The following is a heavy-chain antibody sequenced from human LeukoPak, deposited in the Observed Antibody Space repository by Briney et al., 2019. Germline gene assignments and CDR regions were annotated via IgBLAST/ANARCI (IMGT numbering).Heavy chain of an antibody. V-gene: IGHV3-48*04. J-gene: IGHJ4*02. CDR1: GFSFSTYS. CDR2: IVGSSSTI. Sequence: GGSLRLSCAASGFSFSTYSMNWVRQAPGKGLEWVSYIVGSSSTIYYADSVKGRFTISRDNAKNSLYLQVNSLRAEDTAVYYCARNQRRLDYWGQGTLVTVSS. D-gene: IGHD1-14*01. CDR3: ARNQRRLDY.